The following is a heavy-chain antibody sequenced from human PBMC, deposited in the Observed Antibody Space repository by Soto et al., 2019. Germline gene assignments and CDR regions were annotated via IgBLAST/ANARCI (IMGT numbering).Heavy chain of an antibody. Sequence: GGSLRLSCAASGFTFSSYAMHWVRQAPGKGLEWVAVISYDGSNKYYADSVKGRFTISRDNSKNTLYLQMNSLRAEDTAVYYCARESTGALLQRAFDTWGQGTMVTVSS. CDR2: ISYDGSNK. CDR1: GFTFSSYA. D-gene: IGHD1-26*01. J-gene: IGHJ3*02. CDR3: ARESTGALLQRAFDT. V-gene: IGHV3-30-3*01.